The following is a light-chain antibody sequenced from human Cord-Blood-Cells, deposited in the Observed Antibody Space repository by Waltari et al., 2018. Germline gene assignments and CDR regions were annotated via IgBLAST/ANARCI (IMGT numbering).Light chain of an antibody. CDR2: EGS. J-gene: IGLJ2*01. Sequence: QSALTHPASVSGSPGQSITISCTGTSSDVGGYNYVSWYQQHPGKAPKLMIYEGSNRPSGVSNGYSGPKTGNTASLTISGLQAEDEGDYYCSSYASSSTLVFGGGTKLTVL. CDR1: SSDVGGYNY. CDR3: SSYASSSTLV. V-gene: IGLV2-14*01.